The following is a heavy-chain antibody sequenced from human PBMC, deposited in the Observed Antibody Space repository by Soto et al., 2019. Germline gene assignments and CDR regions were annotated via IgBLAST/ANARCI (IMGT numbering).Heavy chain of an antibody. D-gene: IGHD2-2*01. CDR1: GGTFSSYA. J-gene: IGHJ6*02. CDR2: IIPIFGTA. CDR3: ARSHEYVVVPAALDYYYYGMDV. Sequence: GASMKVSCKASGGTFSSYAFNWVRPAPGQGAEWVGGIIPIFGTANYAQKFQGRVTITADESTSTAYMELSSLRSEDTAVYYCARSHEYVVVPAALDYYYYGMDVWGQGTTVTVSS. V-gene: IGHV1-69*13.